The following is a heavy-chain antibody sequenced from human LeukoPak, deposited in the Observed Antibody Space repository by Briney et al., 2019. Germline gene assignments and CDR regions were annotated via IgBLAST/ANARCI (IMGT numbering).Heavy chain of an antibody. CDR1: GYTFTSYG. CDR2: ISAYNGNT. D-gene: IGHD2-15*01. J-gene: IGHJ6*03. V-gene: IGHV1-18*01. Sequence: GASVTVSFKASGYTFTSYGISWVRQAPGQGLEWMGWISAYNGNTNYAQKLQGRVTMTTDTSTSTAYMELRSLRSDDTAVYYCASLVESLYMDVWGKGTTVTVSS. CDR3: ASLVESLYMDV.